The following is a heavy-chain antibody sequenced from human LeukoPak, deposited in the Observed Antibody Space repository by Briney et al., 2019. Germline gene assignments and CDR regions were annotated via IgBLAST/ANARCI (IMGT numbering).Heavy chain of an antibody. CDR2: INPNSGDT. V-gene: IGHV1-2*02. CDR3: ARSQHNTFDP. J-gene: IGHJ5*02. CDR1: GYTFTANY. Sequence: ASVKVSCKATGYTFTANYMHWVRQAPGQGLEWMGWINPNSGDTNYAQKFQGRVTVTRDTSSSTSYLELSRLRSDDTAIYYCARSQHNTFDPWGRGTLGTVSS.